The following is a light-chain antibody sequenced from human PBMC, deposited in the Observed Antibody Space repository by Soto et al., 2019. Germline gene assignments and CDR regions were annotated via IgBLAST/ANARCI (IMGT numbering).Light chain of an antibody. CDR2: KAS. Sequence: DIQMTQSPSTLSASEGDRVTITCRASQSIGNWLAWYQQKTGKAPKLLIYKASILQSGVPARFSGSGSGTEFTLTISSLQPDDFATYYCQQTYSAAWTFGQGTKVEIK. J-gene: IGKJ1*01. V-gene: IGKV1-5*03. CDR3: QQTYSAAWT. CDR1: QSIGNW.